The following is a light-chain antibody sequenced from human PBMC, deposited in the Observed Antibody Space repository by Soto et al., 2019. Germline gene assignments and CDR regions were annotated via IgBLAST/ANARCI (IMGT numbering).Light chain of an antibody. J-gene: IGKJ4*01. CDR3: QQFSSYPLT. Sequence: VFNSSPGTLCLLTRYRATLSGIDSQTVRNNYLAWYQQKPGQAPRLLIYDASSRATGIPDRFSGGGSGTDFTLTISRLEPEDFAVYYCQQFSSYPLTFGGVTKVDIK. CDR2: DAS. V-gene: IGKV3-20*01. CDR1: QTVRNNY.